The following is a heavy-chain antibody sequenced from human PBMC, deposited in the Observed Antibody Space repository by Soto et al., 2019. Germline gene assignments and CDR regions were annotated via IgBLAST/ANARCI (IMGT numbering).Heavy chain of an antibody. CDR1: GYTFTIYC. CDR3: ARVYSTYYYYYMDG. V-gene: IGHV1-18*01. J-gene: IGHJ6*03. D-gene: IGHD2-15*01. CDR2: ISAYNGNT. Sequence: ASVKVSCKASGYTFTIYCISWVRQAPGQGLEWMGWISAYNGNTNYAQKLQGRVTMTTDTSTSTAYMELRSLRSDDTAVYYCARVYSTYYYYYMDGWGKGTTVTVSS.